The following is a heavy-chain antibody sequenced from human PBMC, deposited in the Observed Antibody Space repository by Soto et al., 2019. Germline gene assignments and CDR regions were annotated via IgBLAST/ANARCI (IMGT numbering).Heavy chain of an antibody. D-gene: IGHD3-3*01. V-gene: IGHV1-69*01. J-gene: IGHJ3*02. Sequence: QVQLVQSGAEVKKPGSSVKVSCKASGGTFSTYAISWVRQAPGQELEWMGGIIPIFGTAKYAQKFQGRVTITADESTSTAYMDLSSLRSEDTAVYYCAREIFGVIISGGRDAFDIWGQGTMVTVSS. CDR2: IIPIFGTA. CDR1: GGTFSTYA. CDR3: AREIFGVIISGGRDAFDI.